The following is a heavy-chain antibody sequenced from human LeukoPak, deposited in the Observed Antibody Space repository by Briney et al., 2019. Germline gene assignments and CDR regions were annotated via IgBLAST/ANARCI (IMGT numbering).Heavy chain of an antibody. V-gene: IGHV3-23*01. Sequence: PGGSLRLSCAASGFTFNNYAMSWVRQVPGKGLEWVSAVSGDGRTTHYVDSVKGRFTISRDNSRNTLYLQMSSLRAEDTATYYCAKDSVVRNTGSHYFASWGQGTLVTVSS. CDR2: VSGDGRTT. CDR3: AKDSVVRNTGSHYFAS. D-gene: IGHD1-26*01. J-gene: IGHJ4*02. CDR1: GFTFNNYA.